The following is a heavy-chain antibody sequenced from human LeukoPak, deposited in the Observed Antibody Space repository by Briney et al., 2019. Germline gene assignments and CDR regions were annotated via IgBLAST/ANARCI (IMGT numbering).Heavy chain of an antibody. D-gene: IGHD2-15*01. CDR3: ARAAVAAPVYY. CDR1: GGSFSGYY. Sequence: PSETLSLTCAVYGGSFSGYYRSWIRQPPGKGLEWIGEINHSGSTNYNPSLKSRVTISVDTSKNQFSLKLSSVTAADTAVYYCARAAVAAPVYYWGQGTLVTVSS. CDR2: INHSGST. J-gene: IGHJ4*02. V-gene: IGHV4-34*01.